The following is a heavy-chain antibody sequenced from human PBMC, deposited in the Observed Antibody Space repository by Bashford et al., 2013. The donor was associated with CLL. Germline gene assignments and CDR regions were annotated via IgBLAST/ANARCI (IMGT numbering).Heavy chain of an antibody. V-gene: IGHV1-18*01. CDR2: ISAYNDNA. J-gene: IGHJ3*02. D-gene: IGHD3-22*01. CDR3: ARKRRISMTVVEPDAFDI. CDR1: GYTFTSYG. Sequence: ASVKVSCKASGYTFTSYGISWVRQAPGQGLEWMGWISAYNDNANYAQKLQDRVTMTTDTSTSTAYMELRSLRSDDTAVYYCARKRRISMTVVEPDAFDIWGQGTMVTVSS.